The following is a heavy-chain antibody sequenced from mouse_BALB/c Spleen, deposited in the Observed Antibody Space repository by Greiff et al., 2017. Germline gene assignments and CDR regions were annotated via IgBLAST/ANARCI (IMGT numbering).Heavy chain of an antibody. V-gene: IGHV1-84*02. CDR2: IYPGSGNT. CDR3: ARKAYYGNFDY. CDR1: GYTFTDYY. J-gene: IGHJ2*01. D-gene: IGHD2-10*01. Sequence: QVQLQQPGAELVKPGASVKISCKASGYTFTDYYINWVKQKPGQGLEWIGWIYPGSGNTKYNEKFKGKATLTVDTSSSTAYMQLSSLTSEDTAVYFCARKAYYGNFDYWGQGTTLTVSS.